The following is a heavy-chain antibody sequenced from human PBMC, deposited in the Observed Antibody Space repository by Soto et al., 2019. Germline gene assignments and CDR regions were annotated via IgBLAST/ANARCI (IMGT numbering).Heavy chain of an antibody. CDR1: GLIFTHFW. CDR3: AKDSWYFDL. Sequence: ESLTISGASSGLIFTHFWMHWVRQVPGKGLVWVSRIDTSGSSTSYADSVKGRFTISRDNAKNTVSLQMNSLRAEDTGVYYCAKDSWYFDLWSQGSLVTVSS. CDR2: IDTSGSST. V-gene: IGHV3-74*01. J-gene: IGHJ4*02. D-gene: IGHD6-13*01.